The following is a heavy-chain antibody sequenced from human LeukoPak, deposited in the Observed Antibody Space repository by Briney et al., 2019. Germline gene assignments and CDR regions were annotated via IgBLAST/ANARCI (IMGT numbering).Heavy chain of an antibody. CDR3: ARAVGITTALFDY. Sequence: SETLSLTCTVSGYSISSGFYWGWIRQPPGKGLEWIGSIYHSGSTYYNPALKSRVTISVDTSKNQFSLKLSSATAADTAVYYCARAVGITTALFDYWGQGTLVTVSS. V-gene: IGHV4-38-2*02. J-gene: IGHJ4*02. D-gene: IGHD1-26*01. CDR2: IYHSGST. CDR1: GYSISSGFY.